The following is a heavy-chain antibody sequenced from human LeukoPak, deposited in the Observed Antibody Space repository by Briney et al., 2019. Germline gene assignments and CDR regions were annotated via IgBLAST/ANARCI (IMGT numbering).Heavy chain of an antibody. CDR1: GGSISSYY. V-gene: IGHV4-4*07. Sequence: KPSETLSLTCTVSGGSISSYYWSWIRQPAGKGLEWIGRIYTSGSTNYNPSLKSRVTMSVDTSKNQFSLKLSSVTAADTAVYYCAREGPLSYYGSGCYYNYYYYGMDVWGQGTTVTVSS. D-gene: IGHD3-10*01. J-gene: IGHJ6*02. CDR3: AREGPLSYYGSGCYYNYYYYGMDV. CDR2: IYTSGST.